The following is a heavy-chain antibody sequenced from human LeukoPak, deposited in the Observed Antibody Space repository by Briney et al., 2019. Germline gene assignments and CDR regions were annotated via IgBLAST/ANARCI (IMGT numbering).Heavy chain of an antibody. V-gene: IGHV3-7*01. D-gene: IGHD3-16*02. CDR2: IRQDGRET. CDR3: ATRGDLSWFGALRH. J-gene: IGHJ4*02. Sequence: GGSLTLFCVVSGLTYSNYWMDWLRQAPGKGREWVAFIRQDGRETDYAGSVKGRFTISRDNAKNSLYLQMNNLRVEDTAVYYCATRGDLSWFGALRHWSQGTVVTVSS. CDR1: GLTYSNYW.